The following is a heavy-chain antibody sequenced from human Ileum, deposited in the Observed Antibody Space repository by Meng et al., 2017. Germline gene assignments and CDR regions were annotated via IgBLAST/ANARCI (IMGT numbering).Heavy chain of an antibody. CDR2: MNPNSGNT. D-gene: IGHD1-1*01. CDR3: ARRTQSTGTALGY. V-gene: IGHV1-8*01. Sequence: QVQLVQSGPDVKKPGASVTVSCKASGFIFSSYDINWGRQAPRQGLEWMGWMNPNSGNTGFAQKFQDRITMTRDTSINTAYMELSSLTSEDTAVYYCARRTQSTGTALGYWGQGTLVTVSS. J-gene: IGHJ4*02. CDR1: GFIFSSYD.